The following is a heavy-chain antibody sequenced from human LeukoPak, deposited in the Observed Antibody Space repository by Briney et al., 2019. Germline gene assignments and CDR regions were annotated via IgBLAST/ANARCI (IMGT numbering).Heavy chain of an antibody. CDR1: GFTFSDHY. D-gene: IGHD2-2*02. Sequence: GGSLRLSCTASGFTFSDHYMDWVRQAPGKGLEWVGRIRKKTNSYTTEYAASVNGRFTISRDDSKNSLYLQMNSLRAEDTAVYYCARDVPPPPTDIVVVPAAIPTRAYWYFDLWGRGTLVTVSS. CDR3: ARDVPPPPTDIVVVPAAIPTRAYWYFDL. V-gene: IGHV3-72*01. CDR2: IRKKTNSYTT. J-gene: IGHJ2*01.